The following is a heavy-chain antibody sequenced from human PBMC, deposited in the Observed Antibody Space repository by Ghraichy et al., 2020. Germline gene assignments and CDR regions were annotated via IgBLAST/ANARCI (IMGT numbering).Heavy chain of an antibody. J-gene: IGHJ4*02. CDR1: GGSISRRREK. V-gene: IGHV4-39*07. CDR2: IYYSGST. D-gene: IGHD6-13*01. CDR3: ARLFLIAAAGTVGY. Sequence: SETLSLTCTVSGGSISRRREKGGGKRHPPGKGLDWIVSIYYSGSTYYNPSLKSRVTISVDTSKNQFSLKLSSVTAADTSVYYCARLFLIAAAGTVGYWGQGTLVTVSS.